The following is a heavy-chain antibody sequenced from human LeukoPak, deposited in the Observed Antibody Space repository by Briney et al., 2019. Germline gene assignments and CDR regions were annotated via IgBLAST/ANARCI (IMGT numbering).Heavy chain of an antibody. CDR2: ISYDGSNK. V-gene: IGHV3-30-3*01. CDR3: ARDGASSSWYSWFDP. Sequence: GGSLRLSCAASGFTFSSYAMHWVRQAPGKGLEWVAVISYDGSNKYYADSVKGRFTISRDNSKNTLYLQMNSLRAEDTAAYYCARDGASSSWYSWFDPWGQGTLVTVSS. D-gene: IGHD6-13*01. J-gene: IGHJ5*02. CDR1: GFTFSSYA.